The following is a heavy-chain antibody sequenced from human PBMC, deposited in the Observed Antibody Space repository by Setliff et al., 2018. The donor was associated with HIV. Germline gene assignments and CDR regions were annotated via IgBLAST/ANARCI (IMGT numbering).Heavy chain of an antibody. D-gene: IGHD2-21*02. Sequence: PSETLSLTCTVSGGLINSHYWNWIRQAPGKGPEWIGCVYYRGGVTYNPSLSSRVTISVDTSKNQFSLSLSSVTAGDTAIYFCARTSRLHPFDYWGQGKLVTVSS. J-gene: IGHJ4*02. CDR1: GGLINSHY. CDR3: ARTSRLHPFDY. CDR2: VYYRGGV. V-gene: IGHV4-59*08.